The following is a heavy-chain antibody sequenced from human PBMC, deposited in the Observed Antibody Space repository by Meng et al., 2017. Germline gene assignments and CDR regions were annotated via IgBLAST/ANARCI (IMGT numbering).Heavy chain of an antibody. Sequence: RLVGVGEGVVKPAGTLRLSCVGSGFRVTEAWMSWVRQAPGKGLEWVGRINSNSDGGTTDYAAPVKGRFTISRDDSKNTLYLQINSLITEITAVYYCSGHVDYWGHGTLVTVSS. J-gene: IGHJ4*01. CDR2: INSNSDGGTT. CDR3: SGHVDY. CDR1: GFRVTEAW. V-gene: IGHV3-15*01.